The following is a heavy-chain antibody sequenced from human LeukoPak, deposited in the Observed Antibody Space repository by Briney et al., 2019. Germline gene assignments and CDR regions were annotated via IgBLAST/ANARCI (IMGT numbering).Heavy chain of an antibody. CDR2: ISSSSSYI. J-gene: IGHJ4*02. Sequence: PGGSLRLSCAASGFTFSSYSMNWVRQAPGKGLEWVSSISSSSSYIYYADSVKGRFTISRDNAKNSLYLQMNSLRAEDTAVYYCARGLDSGYDFDYWGQGTLVTVSS. D-gene: IGHD5-12*01. V-gene: IGHV3-21*01. CDR3: ARGLDSGYDFDY. CDR1: GFTFSSYS.